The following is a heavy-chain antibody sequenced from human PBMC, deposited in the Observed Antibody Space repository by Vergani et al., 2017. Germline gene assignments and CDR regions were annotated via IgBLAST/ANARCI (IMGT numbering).Heavy chain of an antibody. J-gene: IGHJ4*02. CDR3: AKDIQEVVPAAPDY. CDR1: GFTVSSNY. V-gene: IGHV3-53*04. D-gene: IGHD2-2*01. CDR2: IYSGGST. Sequence: EVQLVESGGGLVQPGGSLRLSCAASGFTVSSNYMSWVRQTPGKGLEWVSVIYSGGSTYYADSVKGRFTISRHNSKNTLYLQMNSLRAEDTAVYYCAKDIQEVVPAAPDYWGQGTLVTVSS.